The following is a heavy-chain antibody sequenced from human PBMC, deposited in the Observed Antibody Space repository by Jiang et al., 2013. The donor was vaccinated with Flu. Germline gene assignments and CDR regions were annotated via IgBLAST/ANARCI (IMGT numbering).Heavy chain of an antibody. Sequence: SGSGLVKPSETLSLTCTVSGGSVSSGSYYWSWIRQPPGKGLEWIGLIYYSGTTNYNPSLKSRVTISVDTSKNQFSLKLSSVTAADTAVYYCARDKPLPAATRLPHYGMDVWGQGTTVTVSS. D-gene: IGHD2-2*01. V-gene: IGHV4-61*01. J-gene: IGHJ6*02. CDR3: ARDKPLPAATRLPHYGMDV. CDR1: GGSVSSGSYY. CDR2: IYYSGTT.